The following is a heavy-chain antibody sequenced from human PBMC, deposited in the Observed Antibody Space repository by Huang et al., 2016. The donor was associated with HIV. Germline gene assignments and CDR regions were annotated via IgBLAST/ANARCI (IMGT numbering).Heavy chain of an antibody. CDR1: GYTFTSYG. Sequence: QVQLVQSGADVKKPGASVKVSCKASGYTFTSYGISWVRQAPGQGLEWMGWISAYNGNTDYAQKLQGRVTMTTDTSTNTAYMELRSLRSDDTAVYYCARSGMGNYGDYSSWYFDLWGRGTLVTVSS. CDR3: ARSGMGNYGDYSSWYFDL. J-gene: IGHJ2*01. D-gene: IGHD4-17*01. CDR2: ISAYNGNT. V-gene: IGHV1-18*01.